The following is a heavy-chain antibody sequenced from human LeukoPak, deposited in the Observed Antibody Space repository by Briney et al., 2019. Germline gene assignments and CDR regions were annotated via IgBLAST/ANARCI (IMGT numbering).Heavy chain of an antibody. Sequence: SETLSLTCAVYDGSFSGYYWSWIRQPPGKGLEWVWEINHSGTTNYNPSRKSRVTISVDTSKNQSSLKLSSVTAADTAVYYCATGRLRYCSGGSCYRLDPWGQGTLVTVSS. D-gene: IGHD2-15*01. CDR1: DGSFSGYY. J-gene: IGHJ5*02. CDR2: INHSGTT. V-gene: IGHV4-34*01. CDR3: ATGRLRYCSGGSCYRLDP.